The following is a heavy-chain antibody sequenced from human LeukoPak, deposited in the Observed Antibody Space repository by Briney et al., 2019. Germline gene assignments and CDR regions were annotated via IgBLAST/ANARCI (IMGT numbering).Heavy chain of an antibody. D-gene: IGHD3-10*01. CDR3: AKDYSKTSYYGSGTYYRPNWFDP. CDR1: GFTFSSYW. Sequence: GGSLRLSCAASGFTFSSYWMHWVRQAPGKGLVWVSRINSDGSSTSYADSVKGRFTISRDNSKNTLYLQMNSLRAEDTAVYYCAKDYSKTSYYGSGTYYRPNWFDPWGQGTLVTVSS. J-gene: IGHJ5*02. V-gene: IGHV3-74*01. CDR2: INSDGSST.